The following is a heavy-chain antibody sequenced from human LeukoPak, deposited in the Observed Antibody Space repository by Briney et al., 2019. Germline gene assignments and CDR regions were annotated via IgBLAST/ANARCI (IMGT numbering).Heavy chain of an antibody. D-gene: IGHD6-13*01. CDR3: ATGGSSWYRFDY. CDR1: GFTFSSYA. V-gene: IGHV3-23*01. J-gene: IGHJ4*02. CDR2: ISGSGGST. Sequence: LGGSLRLSCAASGFTFSSYAMSWVRQAPGKGLEWVSAISGSGGSTYYADSVKGRFTISRDNSKNTLYLQMNSLRAEDTAVYYCATGGSSWYRFDYWGQGTLVTVSS.